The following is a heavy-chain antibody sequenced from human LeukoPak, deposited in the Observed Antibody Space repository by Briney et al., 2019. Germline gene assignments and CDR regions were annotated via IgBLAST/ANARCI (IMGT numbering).Heavy chain of an antibody. CDR1: GYTLTELS. CDR2: FDPEDGET. CDR3: ATAVYSSGWLYYFDY. D-gene: IGHD6-19*01. Sequence: ASVKVSCKVSGYTLTELSMHWVRQAPGKGLEWMGGFDPEDGETIYAQKFQGRVTMTEDTSTDTAYMELSSLRPEDTAVYYCATAVYSSGWLYYFDYWGQGTLVTVSS. V-gene: IGHV1-24*01. J-gene: IGHJ4*02.